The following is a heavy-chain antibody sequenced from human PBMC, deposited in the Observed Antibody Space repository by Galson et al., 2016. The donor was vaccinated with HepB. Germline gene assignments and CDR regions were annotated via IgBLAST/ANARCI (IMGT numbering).Heavy chain of an antibody. CDR3: ARGPYNFGFFDY. J-gene: IGHJ4*02. V-gene: IGHV3-30*03. CDR1: GFTFSSYD. Sequence: SLRLSCAASGFTFSSYDMDWVRQAPGKGLEWVTVISYDESNEYYADSVKGRFTISRDNSKNTLYLQMNSLRAEDTAVYYCARGPYNFGFFDYWGQGTLVTVSS. CDR2: ISYDESNE. D-gene: IGHD3-3*01.